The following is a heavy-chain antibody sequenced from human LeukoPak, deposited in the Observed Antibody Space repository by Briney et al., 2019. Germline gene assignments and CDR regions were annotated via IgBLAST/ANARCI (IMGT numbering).Heavy chain of an antibody. J-gene: IGHJ5*02. Sequence: GGSLRLSCAASGFTFSNYAMSWVRQAPGKGPEWVSSISSSGDTTYYADSVKGRFTISRDNSKNTLSLQMNSLGAEDTALYYCAKDLGESWFDPWGQGTLVTVSS. CDR2: ISSSGDTT. CDR3: AKDLGESWFDP. V-gene: IGHV3-23*01. CDR1: GFTFSNYA.